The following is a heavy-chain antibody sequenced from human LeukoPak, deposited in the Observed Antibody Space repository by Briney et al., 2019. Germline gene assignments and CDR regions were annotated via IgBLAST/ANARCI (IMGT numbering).Heavy chain of an antibody. Sequence: PGGSLRFSCAASGSTFSSYAISWVRQAPGKRQEWVSSISGSGGNTFYADSVKGRFTISRDNSKNTLYLQMNSLRAEDTAAYHCAKGRNEDGDAALNYWGQGTLGTVS. CDR3: AKGRNEDGDAALNY. D-gene: IGHD4-17*01. CDR1: GSTFSSYA. CDR2: ISGSGGNT. V-gene: IGHV3-23*01. J-gene: IGHJ4*02.